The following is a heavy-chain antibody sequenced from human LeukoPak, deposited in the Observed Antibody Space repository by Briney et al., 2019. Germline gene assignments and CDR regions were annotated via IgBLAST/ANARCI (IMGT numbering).Heavy chain of an antibody. Sequence: VSCKAXGYTFTXXDIHWVRQATGQGLEWMGWMNPHSDNTAYAQKFQGRVTMTRNTSISTAYMELTSLRSEDTAVYYCARGRTTLVRTIGGMDVWGQGTTVTVSS. CDR1: GYTFTXXD. CDR2: MNPHSDNT. V-gene: IGHV1-8*01. D-gene: IGHD3-10*01. CDR3: ARGRTTLVRTIGGMDV. J-gene: IGHJ6*02.